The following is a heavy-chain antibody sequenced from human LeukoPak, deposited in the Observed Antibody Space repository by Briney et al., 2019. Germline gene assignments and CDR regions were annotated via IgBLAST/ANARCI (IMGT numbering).Heavy chain of an antibody. V-gene: IGHV3-23*05. CDR1: GFNFTTYA. CDR2: IYVSSGT. Sequence: GGSLRLSCAASGFNFTTYAMSWVRQAPGKGLEWVSTIYVSSGTYYADSVKGRFTISTDNSKNTLYLQMSNLRAEDTALYYCARMMVPTWVTFDVWGQGTRVTVSS. CDR3: ARMMVPTWVTFDV. J-gene: IGHJ3*01. D-gene: IGHD3-22*01.